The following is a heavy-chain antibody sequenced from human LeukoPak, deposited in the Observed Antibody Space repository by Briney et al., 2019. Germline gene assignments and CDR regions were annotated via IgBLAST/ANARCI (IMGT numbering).Heavy chain of an antibody. CDR2: INSDGIST. Sequence: GGSLRLSCAASRFTFSRYWMHWVRQAPGKGLVWVSRINSDGISTSYADSVKGRFTISRDNAKNTLYLQMNSLRAEDTAVYYCARDGNYYDSGGPADYWGQGTLVTVSS. CDR1: RFTFSRYW. CDR3: ARDGNYYDSGGPADY. J-gene: IGHJ4*02. V-gene: IGHV3-74*01. D-gene: IGHD3-22*01.